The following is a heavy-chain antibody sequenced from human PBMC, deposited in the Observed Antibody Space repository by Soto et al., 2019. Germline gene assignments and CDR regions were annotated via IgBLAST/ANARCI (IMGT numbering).Heavy chain of an antibody. Sequence: VQLLESGGGLVQPGGSLRLSCVASGFTFSSYAMSWVRQAPGKGLAWVSAISGSGGSTYYADSVKGRFTISRDNSKNTLNLQLNSRRAEDTAVYYCAKVDFWSANKWFGPWGQGTLVTVSS. CDR3: AKVDFWSANKWFGP. J-gene: IGHJ5*02. CDR1: GFTFSSYA. V-gene: IGHV3-23*01. D-gene: IGHD3-3*01. CDR2: ISGSGGST.